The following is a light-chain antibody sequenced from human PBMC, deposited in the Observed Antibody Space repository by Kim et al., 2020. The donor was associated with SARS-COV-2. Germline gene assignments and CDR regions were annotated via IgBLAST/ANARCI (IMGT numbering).Light chain of an antibody. J-gene: IGLJ1*01. CDR1: TGAVTSGHF. CDR2: DTS. CDR3: LLSYSDAYYV. V-gene: IGLV7-46*01. Sequence: QAVVTQEPSLTVSPGGTVTLTCGSSTGAVTSGHFPYWFQQKPGQAPRTLIYDTSNKHSWTPARFSGSLLGGKAALTLSGAQPEDEAEYYCLLSYSDAYYVFGTGTKVTVL.